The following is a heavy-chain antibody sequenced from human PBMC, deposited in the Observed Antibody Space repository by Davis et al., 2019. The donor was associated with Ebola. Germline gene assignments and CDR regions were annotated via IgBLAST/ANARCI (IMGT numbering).Heavy chain of an antibody. V-gene: IGHV4-39*01. CDR1: AGSISSSSYY. J-gene: IGHJ4*02. CDR2: IYYTGST. CDR3: ARTWYSSSWYYFDY. Sequence: MPSETLSLTCTVSAGSISSSSYYWGWIRQPPGKGLEWIGSIYYTGSTYYNPSLKSRVTISVDTSKNQFSLKLSSVTAADTAVYYCARTWYSSSWYYFDYWGQGTLVTVSS. D-gene: IGHD6-13*01.